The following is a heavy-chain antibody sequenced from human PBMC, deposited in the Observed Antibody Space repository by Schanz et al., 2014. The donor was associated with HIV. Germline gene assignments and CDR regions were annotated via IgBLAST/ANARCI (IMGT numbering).Heavy chain of an antibody. D-gene: IGHD2-15*01. V-gene: IGHV3-30*04. J-gene: IGHJ4*02. Sequence: HVQLVQSGGALVQPGRSVRLSCAASGFTFSSYAMHWVRQAPGKGLEWVAIISSDGSYKYYADSVKGRFTISRDNSKNTLYLQMNSLRAEDTAVYHCAARYCSGAKCYSLDYWGQGTLVTVSS. CDR2: ISSDGSYK. CDR1: GFTFSSYA. CDR3: AARYCSGAKCYSLDY.